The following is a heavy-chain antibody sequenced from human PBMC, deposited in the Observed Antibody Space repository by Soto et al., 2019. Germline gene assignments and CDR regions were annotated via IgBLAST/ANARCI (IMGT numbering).Heavy chain of an antibody. CDR3: ARVSTAMVNNGMDV. Sequence: SVKVSCKASGGTFSSYAISWVRQAPGQGLEWMGGTIPIFGTANYAQKFQGRVTITADESTSTAYMELSSLRSEDTAVYYCARVSTAMVNNGMDVWGQGPRSPSP. V-gene: IGHV1-69*13. D-gene: IGHD5-18*01. J-gene: IGHJ6*02. CDR1: GGTFSSYA. CDR2: TIPIFGTA.